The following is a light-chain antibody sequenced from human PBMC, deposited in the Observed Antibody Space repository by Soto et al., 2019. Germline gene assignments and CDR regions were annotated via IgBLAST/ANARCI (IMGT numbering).Light chain of an antibody. CDR1: QSAYSSY. Sequence: ELVLTQSPGTLSLSPGDRATLSCRSSQSAYSSYLSWYQQKPGQAPRLLIYGASNRATGIPDRFSGSGSGTDFTLTISGLEPEDFAVYYCQQYGTSLFTFGSGTRVEIK. CDR2: GAS. V-gene: IGKV3-20*01. CDR3: QQYGTSLFT. J-gene: IGKJ3*01.